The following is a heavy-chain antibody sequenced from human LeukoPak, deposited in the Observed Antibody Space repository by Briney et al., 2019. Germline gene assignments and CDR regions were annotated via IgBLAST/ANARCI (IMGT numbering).Heavy chain of an antibody. Sequence: PGRSLRLSCAASGFTFSSYAMHWVRQAPGKGLEWVAVISYDGSNKYYADSVKGRFTISRDNSKNTLYLQMNSLRAGDTAVYYCASGVPPEYWGQGTLVTVSS. CDR1: GFTFSSYA. V-gene: IGHV3-30*04. D-gene: IGHD1-1*01. J-gene: IGHJ4*02. CDR3: ASGVPPEY. CDR2: ISYDGSNK.